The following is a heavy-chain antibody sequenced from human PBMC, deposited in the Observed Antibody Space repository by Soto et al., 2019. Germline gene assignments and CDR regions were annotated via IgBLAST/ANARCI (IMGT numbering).Heavy chain of an antibody. D-gene: IGHD2-2*02. CDR2: IIPIFNST. J-gene: IGHJ4*02. CDR3: AREGRGKKAGYNGLVSLGY. Sequence: SVKVSCKVSGSRFSNYVISWVRQAPGHGLEWLGRIIPIFNSTKYAQSFQGRVTITADKSKSTASLELSSLRSDDTAVYYCAREGRGKKAGYNGLVSLGYWGQGTLVTVSS. CDR1: GSRFSNYV. V-gene: IGHV1-69*06.